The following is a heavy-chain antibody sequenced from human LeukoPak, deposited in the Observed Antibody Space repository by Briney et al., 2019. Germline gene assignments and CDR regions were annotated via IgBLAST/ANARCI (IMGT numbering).Heavy chain of an antibody. V-gene: IGHV3-30-3*01. CDR2: ISYDGSNK. D-gene: IGHD3-3*01. CDR1: GFTFSSYA. Sequence: GRSLRLSCAASGFTFSSYAMHWVRQAPGKGLEWVAVISYDGSNKYYADSVKGRFTISRDNSKNTLYLQMNSLRAEDTAVYYCARMRNDFWRWYYFDYWGQGTLVTVSS. CDR3: ARMRNDFWRWYYFDY. J-gene: IGHJ4*02.